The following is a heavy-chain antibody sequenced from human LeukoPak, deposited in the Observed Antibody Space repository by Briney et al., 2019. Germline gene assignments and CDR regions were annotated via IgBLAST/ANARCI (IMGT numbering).Heavy chain of an antibody. D-gene: IGHD1-26*01. J-gene: IGHJ4*02. Sequence: PGGSLRLSCAASGFTFSSYAMSWVRQAPGKGLEWVSSFSGSGGSTYYADSVKGRFTISRDNSKNTLYLQMNSLRAEDTAVYYCASSGGSYSRGSDYFDYWGQGTLVTVSS. CDR2: FSGSGGST. CDR1: GFTFSSYA. V-gene: IGHV3-23*01. CDR3: ASSGGSYSRGSDYFDY.